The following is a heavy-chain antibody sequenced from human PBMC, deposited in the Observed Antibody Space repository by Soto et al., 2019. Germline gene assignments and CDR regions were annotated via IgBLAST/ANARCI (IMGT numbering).Heavy chain of an antibody. V-gene: IGHV3-23*01. Sequence: GGSLRLSCAVSGFICSSYDMSWVRQAPGKGLEWVSTILVSDSTHYEDSVMGRFTISRDRSQNTVYMQMNSLTAGDTAVHYCAKATATGGGAFDIGGQGTMVTVSS. CDR3: AKATATGGGAFDI. CDR1: GFICSSYD. D-gene: IGHD2-8*02. CDR2: ILVSDST. J-gene: IGHJ3*02.